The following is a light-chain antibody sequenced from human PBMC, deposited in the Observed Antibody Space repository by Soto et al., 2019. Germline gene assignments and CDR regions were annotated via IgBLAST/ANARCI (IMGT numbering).Light chain of an antibody. V-gene: IGLV3-21*02. Sequence: SYELPQPPSVSVAPGQTARITCGGEKVENKNVHWYQQKAGQAPVLVVFDDADRPSGIPDRFSGSYSGNTATLTISRVEAGDEADDYCLVWESSSDQYVFGTGTKVTVL. CDR3: LVWESSSDQYV. J-gene: IGLJ1*01. CDR1: KVENKN. CDR2: DDA.